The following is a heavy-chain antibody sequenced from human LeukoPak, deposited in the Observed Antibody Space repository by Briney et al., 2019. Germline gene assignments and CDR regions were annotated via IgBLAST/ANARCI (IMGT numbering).Heavy chain of an antibody. CDR1: GFTFSSYA. J-gene: IGHJ4*02. CDR2: ISGSGGST. CDR3: TETGIGLQGH. D-gene: IGHD4-11*01. Sequence: GGSLRLSCAASGFTFSSYAMSWVRQAPGTGLEWVSAISGSGGSTYYADSVKGRFTISRDNSKNTLYLQMNSLRAEDTAVYYCTETGIGLQGHWGQGTLVTVSS. V-gene: IGHV3-23*01.